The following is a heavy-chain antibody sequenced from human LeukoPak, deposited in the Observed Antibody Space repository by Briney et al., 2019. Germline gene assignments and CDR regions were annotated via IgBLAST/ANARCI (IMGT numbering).Heavy chain of an antibody. V-gene: IGHV3-7*01. Sequence: PGGSLRLSCATSRFTFSSYGMSWVRQAPGKGLEWVAKINEDGSEKHYVDSVKGRFTISRDNAKNSLYLQMNSLRAEDTAVYYCARAAYYDFWSGYKYYFDYWGQGTLVTVSS. CDR1: RFTFSSYG. J-gene: IGHJ4*02. CDR2: INEDGSEK. D-gene: IGHD3-3*01. CDR3: ARAAYYDFWSGYKYYFDY.